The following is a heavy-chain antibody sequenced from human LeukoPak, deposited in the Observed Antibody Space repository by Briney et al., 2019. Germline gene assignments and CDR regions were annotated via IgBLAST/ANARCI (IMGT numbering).Heavy chain of an antibody. CDR3: ARDLFLGYMDV. CDR1: GFTFSSYS. D-gene: IGHD2-21*01. V-gene: IGHV3-21*01. J-gene: IGHJ6*03. CDR2: ISSSSSYI. Sequence: PGRSLRLSCAASGFTFSSYSMNWVRQAPGKGLEWVSSISSSSSYIYYADSVKGRFTISRDNAKNSLYLQMNSLRAEDTAVYYCARDLFLGYMDVWGKGTTVTVSS.